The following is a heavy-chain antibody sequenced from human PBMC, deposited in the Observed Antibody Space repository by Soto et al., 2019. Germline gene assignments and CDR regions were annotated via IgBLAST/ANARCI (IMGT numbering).Heavy chain of an antibody. Sequence: GGSLRLSCVASGFTFSSYALIWLRQAPGKGLEWVAVIRGSSGSSFFADSVKGRFTISRDNSKNTLYLQMNGLRADDTAVYYCAKVRHVAYETYYYYAMDVWGQGTTVTVAS. CDR1: GFTFSSYA. V-gene: IGHV3-23*01. CDR3: AKVRHVAYETYYYYAMDV. CDR2: IRGSSGSS. J-gene: IGHJ6*02. D-gene: IGHD2-21*01.